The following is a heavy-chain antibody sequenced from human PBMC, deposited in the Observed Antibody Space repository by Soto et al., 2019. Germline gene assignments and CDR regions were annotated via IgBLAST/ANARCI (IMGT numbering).Heavy chain of an antibody. V-gene: IGHV1-24*01. J-gene: IGHJ5*02. CDR1: GYTLTELS. Sequence: ASVKVSCKVSGYTLTELSMHWVRRAPGKGLEWMGGFDPEDGETIYAQKFQGRVTMTEDTSTDTAYMELSSLRSEDTAVYYCATAHYYDSSGYYRGNWFDPWGQGTLVTVSS. CDR2: FDPEDGET. D-gene: IGHD3-22*01. CDR3: ATAHYYDSSGYYRGNWFDP.